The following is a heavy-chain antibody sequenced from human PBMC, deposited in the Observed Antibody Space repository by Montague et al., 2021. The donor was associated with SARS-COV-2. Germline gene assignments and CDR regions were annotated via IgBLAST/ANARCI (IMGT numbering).Heavy chain of an antibody. CDR1: GGAINSSNW. CDR3: AGFLGFCSGANCYSSGMDV. Sequence: SETLSLTCVVSGGAINSSNWWSWVRQPPGKGLEWIGEIYHWGSTNYNPPLKRRVTISIDKSANQLSLKLSSVTAAATAVYYCAGFLGFCSGANCYSSGMDVWGQGTTVTVSS. CDR2: IYHWGST. J-gene: IGHJ6*02. V-gene: IGHV4-4*02. D-gene: IGHD2-15*01.